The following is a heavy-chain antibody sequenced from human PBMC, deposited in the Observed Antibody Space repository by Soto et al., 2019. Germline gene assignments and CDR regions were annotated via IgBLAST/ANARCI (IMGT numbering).Heavy chain of an antibody. V-gene: IGHV4-59*11. D-gene: IGHD7-27*01. CDR3: TRANWYSEY. CDR2: LYYNGNT. CDR1: GGSISNHY. Sequence: QVQLQESGPGLVKPSETLSLTCSVSGGSISNHYWSCIRQPPGKGLEWIGYLYYNGNTNYNPSLKSRVTMSVDTSRNQISLKLTTVTAADTAVYYCTRANWYSEYWGQGTLVTVSS. J-gene: IGHJ4*02.